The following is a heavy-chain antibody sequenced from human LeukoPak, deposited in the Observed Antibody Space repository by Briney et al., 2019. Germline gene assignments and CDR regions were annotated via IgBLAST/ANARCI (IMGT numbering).Heavy chain of an antibody. J-gene: IGHJ4*02. CDR2: ISYDGSNK. D-gene: IGHD3-10*01. CDR3: AKGLWFGELLVAFDY. CDR1: GFTFSSYG. V-gene: IGHV3-30*18. Sequence: GGSLRLSCAASGFTFSSYGMHWVRQAPGKGLEWVAVISYDGSNKYYADSVKGRFTISRDNSKNTLYLQMNSLRAEDTAVYYCAKGLWFGELLVAFDYWGQGTLVTVSS.